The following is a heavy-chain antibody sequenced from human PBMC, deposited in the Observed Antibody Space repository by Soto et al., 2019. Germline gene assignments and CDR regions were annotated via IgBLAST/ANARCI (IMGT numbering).Heavy chain of an antibody. J-gene: IGHJ6*02. V-gene: IGHV1-2*02. CDR3: ARHYYYGSGSYNYYYGMDV. CDR1: GYTFTGYY. CDR2: INPNSGGT. Sequence: ASVKVSCKASGYTFTGYYMHWVRQAPGQGLEWMGWINPNSGGTNYAQKFQGRVTMTRDTSISTAYMELSRLRSDDTAVYYCARHYYYGSGSYNYYYGMDVWGQGTTVTSP. D-gene: IGHD3-10*01.